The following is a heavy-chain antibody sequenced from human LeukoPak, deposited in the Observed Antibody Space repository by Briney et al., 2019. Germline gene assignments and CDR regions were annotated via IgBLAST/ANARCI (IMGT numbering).Heavy chain of an antibody. CDR2: IYTSGST. V-gene: IGHV4-61*02. J-gene: IGHJ6*03. D-gene: IGHD1-26*01. Sequence: SETLSLTCTVSGGSISSGYYYWSWIRQPAGEGLEWSVRIYTSGSTNYSPSLKSRATISVDTSKNQFSLKLSSVTAADPAVYYCAREYGRFYYYYMDVWGKGTTVTISS. CDR3: AREYGRFYYYYMDV. CDR1: GGSISSGYYY.